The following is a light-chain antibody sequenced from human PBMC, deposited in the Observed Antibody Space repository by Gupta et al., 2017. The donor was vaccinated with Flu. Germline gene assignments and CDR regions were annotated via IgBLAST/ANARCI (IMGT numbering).Light chain of an antibody. CDR2: EVS. J-gene: IGLJ3*02. CDR3: SSFTSTNTWV. V-gene: IGLV2-14*01. Sequence: QSALTQPASVSGSPGQSITISCTGTTTDVGGYDYVSWFQQHPGKAPKLMIYEVSNRPSGVSSRFSGSKSGNAASLTISGLQAEEEADYYCSSFTSTNTWVFGGGTKLTVL. CDR1: TTDVGGYDY.